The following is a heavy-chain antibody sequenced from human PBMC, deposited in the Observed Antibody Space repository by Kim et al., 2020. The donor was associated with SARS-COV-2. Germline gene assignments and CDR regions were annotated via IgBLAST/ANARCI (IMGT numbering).Heavy chain of an antibody. CDR1: GYTLTELS. CDR2: FDPEDGET. D-gene: IGHD2-2*01. Sequence: ASVKVSCKVSGYTLTELSMHWVRQAPGKGLEWMGGFDPEDGETIYAQKFQGRVTMTEDTSTDTAYMELSSLRSEDTAVYYCATWGAIVVVPAAILDAFDIWGQGTMVTVSS. CDR3: ATWGAIVVVPAAILDAFDI. J-gene: IGHJ3*02. V-gene: IGHV1-24*01.